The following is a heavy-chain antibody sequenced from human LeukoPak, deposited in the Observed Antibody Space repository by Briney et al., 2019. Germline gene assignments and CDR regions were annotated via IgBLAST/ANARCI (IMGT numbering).Heavy chain of an antibody. CDR1: GYTFTNYG. CDR2: INPNSGGT. CDR3: AKSVALTYYYGSGSYVDY. V-gene: IGHV1-2*02. Sequence: ASVKVSCKASGYTFTNYGITWVRQAPGQGLEWMGWINPNSGGTNYAQKFQGRVTMTRDTSISTAYMELSRLRSDDTAVYYCAKSVALTYYYGSGSYVDYWGQGTLVTVSS. D-gene: IGHD3-10*01. J-gene: IGHJ4*02.